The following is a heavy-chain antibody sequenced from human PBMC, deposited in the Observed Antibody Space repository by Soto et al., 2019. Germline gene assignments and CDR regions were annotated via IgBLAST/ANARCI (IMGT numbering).Heavy chain of an antibody. CDR2: IYSGGST. J-gene: IGHJ5*02. CDR3: ARDLGILWFGELGWFDP. V-gene: IGHV3-53*04. CDR1: GFTVSSNY. Sequence: EVQLVESGGGLVQPGGSLRLSCAASGFTVSSNYMSWVRQAPGKGLEWVSVIYSGGSTYYADSVKGRFTISRHNSKNTLDLQMNSLRAEDTAVYYCARDLGILWFGELGWFDPWGQGTLVTVSS. D-gene: IGHD3-10*01.